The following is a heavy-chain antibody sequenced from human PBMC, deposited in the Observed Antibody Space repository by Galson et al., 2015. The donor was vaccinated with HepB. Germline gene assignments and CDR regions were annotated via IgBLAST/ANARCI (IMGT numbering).Heavy chain of an antibody. Sequence: SLRLSCAASGFTFSSYAMSWVRQAPGKGLEWVSAISGSGGSTYYADSVKGRFTISRDNPKNTLYLQMNSLRAEDTAVYYCASVDFWSGYYEGGAPYHFDYWGQGTLVTVSS. CDR3: ASVDFWSGYYEGGAPYHFDY. D-gene: IGHD3-3*01. V-gene: IGHV3-23*01. CDR2: ISGSGGST. CDR1: GFTFSSYA. J-gene: IGHJ4*02.